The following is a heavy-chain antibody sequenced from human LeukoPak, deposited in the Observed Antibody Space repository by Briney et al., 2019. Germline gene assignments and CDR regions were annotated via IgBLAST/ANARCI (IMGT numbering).Heavy chain of an antibody. D-gene: IGHD3-9*01. CDR3: ARGPIPYYDILTGPDDAFDI. J-gene: IGHJ3*02. V-gene: IGHV4-38-2*02. CDR2: IYHSGRT. Sequence: PSETLSLTCTVSGYSISSGYYWGWIRQPPGKGLEWIGSIYHSGRTYYNPSLKSRVTISVDTSKNQFSLKLSSVTAADTAVYYCARGPIPYYDILTGPDDAFDIWGQGTMVTVSS. CDR1: GYSISSGYY.